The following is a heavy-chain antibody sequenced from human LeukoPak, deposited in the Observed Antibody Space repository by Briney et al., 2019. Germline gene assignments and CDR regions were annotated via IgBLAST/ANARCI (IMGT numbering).Heavy chain of an antibody. Sequence: SETLSLTCTVSGGSISDNCWSWIRQPPGKGLEWIAYMFYSGRTNYNPSLKSRVTISIDTSKNQLSLKLSSVTAADTAVYYCARHDNGYSNGLLDYRGQGTLVTVSS. CDR2: MFYSGRT. CDR3: ARHDNGYSNGLLDY. J-gene: IGHJ4*02. CDR1: GGSISDNC. V-gene: IGHV4-59*08. D-gene: IGHD4-11*01.